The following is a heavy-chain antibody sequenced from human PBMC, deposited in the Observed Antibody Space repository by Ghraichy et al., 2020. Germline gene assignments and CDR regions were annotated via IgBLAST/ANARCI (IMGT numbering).Heavy chain of an antibody. CDR1: GGSISSGGYY. CDR2: IYYSGST. CDR3: ARDVLLNTVEYYFDY. J-gene: IGHJ4*02. V-gene: IGHV4-31*03. Sequence: SETLSLTCTVSGGSISSGGYYWSWIRQHPGKGLEWIGHIYYSGSTYYNPSLKSRVTISVDTSKNQFSLKLSSVTAADTAVYYCARDVLLNTVEYYFDYWGQGTLVTVSS. D-gene: IGHD3-10*01.